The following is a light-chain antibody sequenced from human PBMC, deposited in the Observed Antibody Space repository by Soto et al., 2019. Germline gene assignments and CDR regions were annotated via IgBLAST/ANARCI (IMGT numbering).Light chain of an antibody. J-gene: IGLJ3*02. CDR2: EVS. Sequence: QSALTQPASVSGSPGQSITISCTGTSSDVGVYNYVSWYQQHPGKAPKLMIYEVSNRTSGVSNRFSGSKSGNTASLTISGLQDEDEADYYCSSYTSSSTLVFGGGTKLTVL. CDR3: SSYTSSSTLV. CDR1: SSDVGVYNY. V-gene: IGLV2-14*01.